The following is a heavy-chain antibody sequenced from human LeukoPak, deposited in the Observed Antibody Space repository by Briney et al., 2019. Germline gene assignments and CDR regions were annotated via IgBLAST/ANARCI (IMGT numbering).Heavy chain of an antibody. CDR2: INPNSGGT. V-gene: IGHV1-2*02. Sequence: ASVKVSCKASGYTFTGYYMHWVRQAPGQGLEWMGWINPNSGGTNYAQKFQGRVTMTRDTSISTAYMELSRLRSDDTAVYYCARGGFNYYYDSSGYCLDYWGQGTLVTASS. CDR3: ARGGFNYYYDSSGYCLDY. J-gene: IGHJ4*02. D-gene: IGHD3-22*01. CDR1: GYTFTGYY.